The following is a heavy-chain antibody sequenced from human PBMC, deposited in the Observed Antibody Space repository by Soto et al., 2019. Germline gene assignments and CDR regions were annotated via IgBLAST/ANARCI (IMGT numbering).Heavy chain of an antibody. CDR1: GFTFIRYG. CDR3: AKKGPVNYDCSGYYLTFDY. CDR2: ISGSGGST. V-gene: IGHV3-23*01. J-gene: IGHJ4*02. D-gene: IGHD3-22*01. Sequence: PGGSLRLSCAASGFTFIRYGMHWVLQAPGKGLEWVSAISGSGGSTYYADSVKGRFTISRDNSKNTLYLQMNSLRAEDTAVYYCAKKGPVNYDCSGYYLTFDYWGQGTLVTVSS.